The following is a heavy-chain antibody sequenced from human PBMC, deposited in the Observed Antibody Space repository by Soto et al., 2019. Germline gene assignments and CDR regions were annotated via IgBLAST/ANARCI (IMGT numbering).Heavy chain of an antibody. D-gene: IGHD5-12*01. V-gene: IGHV4-30-2*01. CDR1: GGSISSGGYS. J-gene: IGHJ3*02. CDR3: ARVSGMATSIDAFDI. CDR2: IYHSGST. Sequence: SETLSLTCAVSGGSISSGGYSWSWIRQPPGKGLEWIGYIYHSGSTYYNPSLKSRVTISVDRSKNQFSLKLSSVTAADTAVYYCARVSGMATSIDAFDIWGQGTMVTVSS.